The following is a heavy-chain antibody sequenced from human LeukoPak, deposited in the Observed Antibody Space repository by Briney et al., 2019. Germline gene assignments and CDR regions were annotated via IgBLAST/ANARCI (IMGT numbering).Heavy chain of an antibody. CDR2: IRYDGSNK. CDR3: AKSYRVGANYYYYMDV. V-gene: IGHV3-30*02. J-gene: IGHJ6*03. CDR1: GFTFSSYG. D-gene: IGHD1-26*01. Sequence: PGGSLRLSCAASGFTFSSYGMHWVRQAPGKGLEWVAFIRYDGSNKYYADSVKGRFTISRGNSKNTLYLQMNSLRAEDTAVYYCAKSYRVGANYYYYMDVWDKGTTVTISS.